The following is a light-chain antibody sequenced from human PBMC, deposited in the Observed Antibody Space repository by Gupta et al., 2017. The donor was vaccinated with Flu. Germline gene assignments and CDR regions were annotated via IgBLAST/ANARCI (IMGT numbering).Light chain of an antibody. V-gene: IGLV8-61*01. CDR3: LLYLGTVFHYV. CDR2: KTT. CDR1: GSVSTSHY. J-gene: IGLJ1*01. Sequence: GSVSTSHYSSWYQQNPGQAPRTLIYKTTIRSSGVPDRFSGSILGNKAALTITGAQADDESVYYCLLYLGTVFHYVFGTGTKVTVL.